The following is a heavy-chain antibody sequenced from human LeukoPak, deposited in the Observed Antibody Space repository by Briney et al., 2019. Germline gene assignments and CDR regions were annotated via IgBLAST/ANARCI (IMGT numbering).Heavy chain of an antibody. J-gene: IGHJ6*02. V-gene: IGHV3-9*01. CDR1: GFTFDDFA. CDR2: ISWNSGYI. D-gene: IGHD1-26*01. Sequence: PGGCLRLSCAASGFTFDDFAMHWVRQTPGKGLEWVSGISWNSGYIGYADSVKGRFTISRDNAKNSLYLQMNSLRAEDTALYYCAKDIPSGSPVWGQGTTVTVSS. CDR3: AKDIPSGSPV.